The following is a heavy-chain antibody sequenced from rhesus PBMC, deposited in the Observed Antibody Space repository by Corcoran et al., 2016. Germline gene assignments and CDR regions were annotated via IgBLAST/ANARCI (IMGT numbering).Heavy chain of an antibody. CDR2: MSGSSGST. CDR3: ASHGGTYTVRFDV. Sequence: QLQLQESGPGLVKPSETLSLTCGVSGGSISSHYWSWIRQPPGKGLEWIGRMSGSSGSTDYNPSLKRRVTISRATSKNQFSLKLTYVTAADTAVYYCASHGGTYTVRFDVWGAGVLVSVSS. V-gene: IGHV4-173*01. D-gene: IGHD1-44*01. CDR1: GGSISSHY. J-gene: IGHJ5-1*01.